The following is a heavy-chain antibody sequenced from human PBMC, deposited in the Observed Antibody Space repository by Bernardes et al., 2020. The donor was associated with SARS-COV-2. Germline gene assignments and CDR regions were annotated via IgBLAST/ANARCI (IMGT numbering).Heavy chain of an antibody. V-gene: IGHV4-39*01. CDR2: IYYSGNT. CDR1: GGSINSDSSY. CDR3: ARRYTTLIEFDP. Sequence: SETLSLTCSVSGGSINSDSSYWGWVRQPPGKGLEWIAHIYYSGNTYYNPSLKSRVTISVDTSKNQFSLTVTSVTAADTAVYYCARRYTTLIEFDPWGQGTLVTVSS. D-gene: IGHD3-16*02. J-gene: IGHJ5*02.